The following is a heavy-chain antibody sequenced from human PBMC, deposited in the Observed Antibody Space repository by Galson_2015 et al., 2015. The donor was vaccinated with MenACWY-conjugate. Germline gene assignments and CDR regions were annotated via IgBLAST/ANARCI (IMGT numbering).Heavy chain of an antibody. J-gene: IGHJ6*02. CDR2: ISGSGGST. V-gene: IGHV3-23*01. D-gene: IGHD3-10*01. CDR1: GFTFSSYA. CDR3: AGGAHASGISFYGMEI. Sequence: SLRLSCAASGFTFSSYAMTWVRQAPGKGLEWVSTISGSGGSTYYADSVKGRFTISRDNSKNTLSLQMNSLRVDDTAVYYCAGGAHASGISFYGMEIWGQGTTVTVSS.